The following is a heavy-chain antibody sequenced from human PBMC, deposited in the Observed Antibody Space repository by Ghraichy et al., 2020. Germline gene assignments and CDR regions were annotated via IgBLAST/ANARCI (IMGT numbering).Heavy chain of an antibody. J-gene: IGHJ5*02. CDR1: GFTFNSAP. V-gene: IGHV3-30-3*01. D-gene: IGHD3-22*01. Sequence: GESLRLSCAASGFTFNSAPMHWVRQAPGKGLEWVAVISPDGSGKNYADSVKGRFTISRDNSKNTLYLQMSSLRGDDTAVYYCAREVRSSGYAGCFDPWGQGTLVTVSS. CDR2: ISPDGSGK. CDR3: AREVRSSGYAGCFDP.